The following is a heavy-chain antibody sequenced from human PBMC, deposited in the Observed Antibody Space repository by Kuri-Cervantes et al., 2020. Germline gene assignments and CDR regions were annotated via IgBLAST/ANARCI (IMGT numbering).Heavy chain of an antibody. CDR1: GYSISSGYY. CDR3: ARWRGGDLPGWFDP. Sequence: SETLSLTCAVSGYSISSGYYWGWIRQPPGKGLEWIGSIYHSGCTYYNPSLKSRVTISVDTSKNQFSLKLSSVTAADTAVYYCARWRGGDLPGWFDPWGQGTLVTVSS. J-gene: IGHJ5*02. D-gene: IGHD4-17*01. CDR2: IYHSGCT. V-gene: IGHV4-38-2*01.